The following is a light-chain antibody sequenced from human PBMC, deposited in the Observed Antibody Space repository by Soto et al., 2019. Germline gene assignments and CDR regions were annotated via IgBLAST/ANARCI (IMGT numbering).Light chain of an antibody. Sequence: DIQMTQSPSSLSASVGDRLTITCRASQSISKSLNWYQQKPGKAPKLPIFAASSLQSGVPSRFSGSGSGTDFTLTISSLQPDDFATYYCQQYNSYWTFGQGTKVEIK. J-gene: IGKJ1*01. CDR1: QSISKS. CDR3: QQYNSYWT. V-gene: IGKV1-39*01. CDR2: AAS.